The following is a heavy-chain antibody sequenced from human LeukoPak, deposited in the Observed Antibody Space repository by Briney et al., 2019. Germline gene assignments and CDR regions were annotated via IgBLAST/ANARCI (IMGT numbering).Heavy chain of an antibody. CDR1: GFTFSSYW. V-gene: IGHV3-74*01. D-gene: IGHD3-3*01. J-gene: IGHJ5*02. CDR2: INSVGSST. Sequence: GGSLRLSCAASGFTFSSYWMHWVRQAPGKGLVWVSRINSVGSSTSYADSVKGRFTISRDNAKNTLYLQMNSLRAEDTAVYYCARGSFGVVINSWFDPWGQGTLVTVSS. CDR3: ARGSFGVVINSWFDP.